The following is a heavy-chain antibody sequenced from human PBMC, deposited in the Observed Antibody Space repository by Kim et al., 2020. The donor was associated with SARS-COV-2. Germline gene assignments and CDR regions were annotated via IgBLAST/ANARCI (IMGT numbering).Heavy chain of an antibody. CDR1: GFTFSSYA. D-gene: IGHD1-26*01. J-gene: IGHJ4*02. CDR3: AKGRYSGSYPFDY. Sequence: GGSLRLSCAASGFTFSSYAMSWVRQAPGKGLEWVSVIYSGGIRTYYADSVKGRFTISRDNSKNTLYLQMNSLRAEDTALYYCAKGRYSGSYPFDYWCQGT. CDR2: IYSGGIRT. V-gene: IGHV3-23*03.